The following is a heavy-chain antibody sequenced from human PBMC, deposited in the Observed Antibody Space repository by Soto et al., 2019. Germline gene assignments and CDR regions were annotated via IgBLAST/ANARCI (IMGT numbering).Heavy chain of an antibody. CDR3: AKLRGSGSYLYYYYGMDV. CDR2: ISYDGSNK. J-gene: IGHJ6*02. CDR1: GFTFSSYA. Sequence: GGSLRLSCAASGFTFSSYAMHWVRQAPGKGLEWVAVISYDGSNKYYADSVKGRFTISRDNSKNTLYLQMNSLRAEDTAVYYCAKLRGSGSYLYYYYGMDVWGQGTTVTVSS. D-gene: IGHD3-10*01. V-gene: IGHV3-30-3*02.